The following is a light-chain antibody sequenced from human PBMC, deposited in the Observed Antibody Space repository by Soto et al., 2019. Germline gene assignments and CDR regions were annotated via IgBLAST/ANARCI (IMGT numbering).Light chain of an antibody. CDR1: QSVLYSSNNKNY. J-gene: IGKJ2*01. V-gene: IGKV4-1*01. CDR3: QHYYTPPHT. Sequence: DIVMTQSPDSLAVSLGERATINCKSSQSVLYSSNNKNYLAWYQQKPGQPPKLLIYWASTRESGVPDRFSGSGSGSEVTLTITSLQAEDVAVYYCQHYYTPPHTFGQGTKLEIK. CDR2: WAS.